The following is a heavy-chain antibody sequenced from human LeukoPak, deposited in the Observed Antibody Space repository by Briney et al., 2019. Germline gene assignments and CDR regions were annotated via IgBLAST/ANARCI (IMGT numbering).Heavy chain of an antibody. CDR3: ARGGKLLFFDY. J-gene: IGHJ4*02. Sequence: GGSLRLSCAASGFTFSSYSMNRVRQAPGKGLEWVSYISSSSSTIYYADSVKGRFTISRDNAKNSVYLQMGSLRAEDTAVYYCARGGKLLFFDYWGQGTLVTVPS. V-gene: IGHV3-48*01. CDR2: ISSSSSTI. D-gene: IGHD2-15*01. CDR1: GFTFSSYS.